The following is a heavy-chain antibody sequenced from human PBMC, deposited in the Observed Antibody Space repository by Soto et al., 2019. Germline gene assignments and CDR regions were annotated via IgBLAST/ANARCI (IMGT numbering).Heavy chain of an antibody. CDR1: GYIFVNYG. CDR3: AMVDNYVTPTPQDV. V-gene: IGHV1-18*01. D-gene: IGHD3-16*01. CDR2: ISPYSGNT. J-gene: IGHJ6*02. Sequence: QVQLVQSGDEVRKPGSSVKVSCKASGYIFVNYGIAWVRQAPGQGLEWMGWISPYSGNTHYESKVQGRLTMTTDTSTNTAYMDLESLTSDETAVYYCAMVDNYVTPTPQDVWGQRHKVNVSS.